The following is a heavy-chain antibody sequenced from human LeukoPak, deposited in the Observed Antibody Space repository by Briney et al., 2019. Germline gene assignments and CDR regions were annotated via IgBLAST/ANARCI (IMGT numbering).Heavy chain of an antibody. CDR2: ISYDGSNK. CDR1: GFTFSSYG. CDR3: AKSSWVPYFDY. V-gene: IGHV3-30*18. D-gene: IGHD6-13*01. Sequence: GRSLRLSCAASGFTFSSYGMHWVRQAPGKGLEWVAVISYDGSNKYYADSVKGRFTISRDNSKSTLYLQMNSLRAEDTAVYYCAKSSWVPYFDYWGQGSKVTVSS. J-gene: IGHJ4*02.